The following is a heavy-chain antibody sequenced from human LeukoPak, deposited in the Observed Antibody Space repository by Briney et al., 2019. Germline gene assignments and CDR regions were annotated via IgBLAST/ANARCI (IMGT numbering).Heavy chain of an antibody. CDR3: ARGNYGDEEFYFDY. D-gene: IGHD4-17*01. V-gene: IGHV1-46*01. CDR2: INPSGGST. CDR1: GYTFTSYY. J-gene: IGHJ4*02. Sequence: ASVKVSCKASGYTFTSYYMHWVRQAPGQGLEWMGIINPSGGSTSYAQKFQGRVTITADKSTSTAYMELSSLRSEDTAVYYCARGNYGDEEFYFDYWGQGTLVTVSS.